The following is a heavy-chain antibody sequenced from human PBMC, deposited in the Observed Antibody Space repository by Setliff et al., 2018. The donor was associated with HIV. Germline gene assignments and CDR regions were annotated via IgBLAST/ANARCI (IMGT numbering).Heavy chain of an antibody. CDR1: DGSTTGYH. D-gene: IGHD5-18*01. J-gene: IGHJ4*02. CDR2: MYYTGNT. V-gene: IGHV4-4*07. CDR3: ARDQKGYSYGYFDS. Sequence: SETLSLTCSVSDGSTTGYHWNWIRQSAEKGLEWIGRMYYTGNTDYNPSLKSRAIMSVDTSKNQFSLRLSSVTAADTAVYYCARDQKGYSYGYFDSWGQGTLVTVSS.